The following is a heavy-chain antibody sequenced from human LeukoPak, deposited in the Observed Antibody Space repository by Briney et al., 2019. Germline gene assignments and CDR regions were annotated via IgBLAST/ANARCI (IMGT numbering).Heavy chain of an antibody. Sequence: GGSLRLSCAASGFTFSSYWMSWVRQAPGRGLEWVANIKQDGSEKYYVDSVKGRFTISRDNAKNSLYLQMNSLRAEDTAVYYCARDPPFYDSSGYYAYWGQGTLVTVSS. CDR1: GFTFSSYW. CDR2: IKQDGSEK. V-gene: IGHV3-7*01. D-gene: IGHD3-22*01. CDR3: ARDPPFYDSSGYYAY. J-gene: IGHJ4*02.